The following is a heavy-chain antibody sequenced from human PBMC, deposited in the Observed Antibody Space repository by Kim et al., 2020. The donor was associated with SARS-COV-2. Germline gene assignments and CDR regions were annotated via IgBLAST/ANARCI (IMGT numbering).Heavy chain of an antibody. J-gene: IGHJ3*02. Sequence: GESLKISCKASGYTFSTSWIAWVRQMPGKGLEWMGIIYPGDSDTTYSPSFQGQVTISVDKSISTAYLYLSSLRVSDKATYYCARQGDEGTCNIWGQGPMV. D-gene: IGHD1-1*01. V-gene: IGHV5-51*01. CDR3: ARQGDEGTCNI. CDR2: IYPGDSDT. CDR1: GYTFSTSW.